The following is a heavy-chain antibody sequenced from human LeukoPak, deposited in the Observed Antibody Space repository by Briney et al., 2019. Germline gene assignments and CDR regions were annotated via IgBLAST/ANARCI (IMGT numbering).Heavy chain of an antibody. CDR1: GFTFSSYS. V-gene: IGHV3-21*01. CDR2: ISSSSSYI. Sequence: PGGSLRLSCAASGFTFSSYSMNWVREAPGRGLEWVSSISSSSSYIYYSDSVKGRFSISRDNAKNTLYLQMNRLRAEDTAVYYCARDLGYSYGTSRLYSWGQGTLVTVSS. CDR3: ARDLGYSYGTSRLYS. D-gene: IGHD5-18*01. J-gene: IGHJ5*02.